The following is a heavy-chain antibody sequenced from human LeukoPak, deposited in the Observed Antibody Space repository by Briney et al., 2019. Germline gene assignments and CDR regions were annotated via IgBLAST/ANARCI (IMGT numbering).Heavy chain of an antibody. J-gene: IGHJ4*02. D-gene: IGHD3-3*01. CDR3: ARDAKDLWSGHFEL. CDR2: ISSGSSYI. CDR1: GFTVSSNY. Sequence: PGGSLRLSCAASGFTVSSNYMSWVRQAPGKGLGWVSSISSGSSYIYYADSVKGRFTISRDNAKNSLYLQMNSLRAEDTAVYYCARDAKDLWSGHFELWGQGTLVTVS. V-gene: IGHV3-21*04.